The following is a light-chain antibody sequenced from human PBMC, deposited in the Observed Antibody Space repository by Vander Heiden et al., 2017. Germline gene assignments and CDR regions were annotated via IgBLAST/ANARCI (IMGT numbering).Light chain of an antibody. CDR2: AAS. Sequence: DIQMTQSPSSLSASVGDRVTITCRASQSISSHLNWYQQKAGKAPKLLIYAASRLQSGVPSRFSGSGSGTGFTLTISSLQSEDFATYYCQQTYRSPYTFGQGTKLEIK. J-gene: IGKJ2*01. CDR3: QQTYRSPYT. CDR1: QSISSH. V-gene: IGKV1-39*01.